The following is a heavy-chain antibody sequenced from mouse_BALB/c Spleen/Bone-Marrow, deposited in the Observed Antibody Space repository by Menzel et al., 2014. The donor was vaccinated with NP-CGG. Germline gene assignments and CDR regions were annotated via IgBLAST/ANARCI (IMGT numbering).Heavy chain of an antibody. CDR3: APYYYGRWFAN. D-gene: IGHD1-1*01. CDR1: GFNIXDTY. J-gene: IGHJ3*01. V-gene: IGHV14-3*02. CDR2: IDPANGNI. Sequence: DVKLVESGAELVKPGASVKLSCTASGFNIXDTYMHWVKQRPEQGLEWIGRIDPANGNIKYDPKFQGKATITADTSSNPAYLQLSSLTSVDTAVYYCAPYYYGRWFANWGQGTLVTVSA.